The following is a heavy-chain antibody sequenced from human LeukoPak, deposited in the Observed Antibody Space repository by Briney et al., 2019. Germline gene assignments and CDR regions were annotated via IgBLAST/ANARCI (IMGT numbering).Heavy chain of an antibody. CDR1: GGSISSGSYY. CDR3: ARNPYGSGSYYTKRNWFDP. V-gene: IGHV4-61*02. CDR2: IYTSGST. D-gene: IGHD3-10*01. Sequence: SETLSLTCTVSGGSISSGSYYWRWIRQPAGKGLEWIGRIYTSGSTNYNPSLKSRVTMSVDTSKNQFSLKLSSVTAADTAVYYCARNPYGSGSYYTKRNWFDPWGQGTLVTVSS. J-gene: IGHJ5*02.